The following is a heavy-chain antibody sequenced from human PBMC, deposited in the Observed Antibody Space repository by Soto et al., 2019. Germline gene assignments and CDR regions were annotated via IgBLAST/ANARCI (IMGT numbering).Heavy chain of an antibody. Sequence: SVKVSCKASGGTFSSYAISWVRQAPGQGLEWMGGIIPIFGTANYAQKFQCRVTITADESTSTAYMELSSLRSEDTAVYYCARGAVLRFLESTIRHYYGMDVWG. CDR1: GGTFSSYA. CDR2: IIPIFGTA. V-gene: IGHV1-69*13. CDR3: ARGAVLRFLESTIRHYYGMDV. J-gene: IGHJ6*02. D-gene: IGHD3-3*01.